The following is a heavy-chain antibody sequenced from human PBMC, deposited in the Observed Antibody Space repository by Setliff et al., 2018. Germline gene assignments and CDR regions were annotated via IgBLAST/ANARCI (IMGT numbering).Heavy chain of an antibody. CDR3: ARENADYARSFDP. J-gene: IGHJ5*02. D-gene: IGHD3-16*01. CDR1: GGSINNYF. V-gene: IGHV4-4*07. CDR2: LYTSGIS. Sequence: PSETLSLTCTVSGGSINNYFWTWIRQPAGKGLEWIGRLYTSGISNYNPSLKSRVTTSVDTSKNQFSLNLTPVTAADTAVYYCARENADYARSFDPWGQGTLVTVSS.